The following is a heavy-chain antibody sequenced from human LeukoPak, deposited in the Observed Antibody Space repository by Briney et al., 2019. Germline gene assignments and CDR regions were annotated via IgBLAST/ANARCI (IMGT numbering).Heavy chain of an antibody. J-gene: IGHJ4*02. CDR1: GFTFSTYA. V-gene: IGHV3-30*07. CDR3: AKDPAGYCSGGSCYEY. Sequence: PGRSLRLSCAASGFTFSTYAMHWVRQAPGKGLEWVGAISYDGTDKYYADSVKGRFTISRDNSKNMMYLQMNSLRAEDTAVYYCAKDPAGYCSGGSCYEYWGQGTLVTVSS. D-gene: IGHD2-15*01. CDR2: ISYDGTDK.